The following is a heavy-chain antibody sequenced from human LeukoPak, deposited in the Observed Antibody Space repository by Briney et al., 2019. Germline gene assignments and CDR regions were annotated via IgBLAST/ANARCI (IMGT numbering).Heavy chain of an antibody. V-gene: IGHV3-23*01. D-gene: IGHD6-19*01. CDR2: IGGSGGGT. Sequence: GGSLRLSCAASAFTFTSFAMTWVRQAPGKGLEWVSTIGGSGGGTFYADSVKGRFTISRDNSKNTLYLQMNSLRVDDTAVYYCAKGSSSVWSKFDYWGQGTLVTVSS. CDR3: AKGSSSVWSKFDY. CDR1: AFTFTSFA. J-gene: IGHJ4*02.